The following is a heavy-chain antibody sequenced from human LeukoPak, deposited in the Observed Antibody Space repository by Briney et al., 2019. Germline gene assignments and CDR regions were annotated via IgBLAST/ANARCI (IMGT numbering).Heavy chain of an antibody. V-gene: IGHV3-33*06. Sequence: GGSLRLSCAASGFTFSTNGMHWVRQAPGKGLEWVAVVWFDGSNKHYADSVKGRFTISRDNSKNTLYLQMNSLRAEDTAVYYCAKPALVPANWGQGTLVTVSS. J-gene: IGHJ4*02. CDR3: AKPALVPAN. D-gene: IGHD2-2*01. CDR2: VWFDGSNK. CDR1: GFTFSTNG.